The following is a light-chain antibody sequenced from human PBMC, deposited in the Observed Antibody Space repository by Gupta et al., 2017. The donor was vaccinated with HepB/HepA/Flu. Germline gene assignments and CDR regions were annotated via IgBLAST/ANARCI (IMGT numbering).Light chain of an antibody. CDR3: QQNSNTPS. Sequence: DIEMTQSPSSLSASVGDRVTITCRASQSIGKYLNWYQKKPGKPPNLLIYIASSLQTGVPSRFSGSGSWTDFTLTISSRQPEDFATYYCQQNSNTPSFGPGTKVDIK. V-gene: IGKV1-39*01. J-gene: IGKJ3*01. CDR1: QSIGKY. CDR2: IAS.